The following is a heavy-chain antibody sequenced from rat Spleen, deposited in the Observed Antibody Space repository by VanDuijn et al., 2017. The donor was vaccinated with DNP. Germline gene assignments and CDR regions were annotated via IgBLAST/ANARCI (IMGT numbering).Heavy chain of an antibody. V-gene: IGHV5S10*01. CDR2: ITYDGSRT. CDR3: TTFEGTNA. J-gene: IGHJ4*01. Sequence: EVQLVESGGDLVQSGRSLKVSCAASGFTFSDYNMAWVRQAPKKGLEWVATITYDGSRTYCRDSVKGRFPISRDNPKRTLYLQMDSLRSEDTATYYCTTFEGTNAWGQGTSVTVSS. D-gene: IGHD1-11*01. CDR1: GFTFSDYN.